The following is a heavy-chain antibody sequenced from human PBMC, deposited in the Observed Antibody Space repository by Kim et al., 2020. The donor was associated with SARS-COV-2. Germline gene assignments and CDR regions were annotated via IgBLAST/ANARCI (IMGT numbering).Heavy chain of an antibody. D-gene: IGHD2-21*01. Sequence: AHPVHGRFTISRHNSQNDLYLQMDSLRADDTAVYYCAQSSKTYYSWFDYWGQGTLVTVSS. CDR3: AQSSKTYYSWFDY. J-gene: IGHJ4*02. V-gene: IGHV3-23*01.